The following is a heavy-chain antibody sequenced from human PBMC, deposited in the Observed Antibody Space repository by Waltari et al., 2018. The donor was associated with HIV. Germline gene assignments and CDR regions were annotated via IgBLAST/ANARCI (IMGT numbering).Heavy chain of an antibody. Sequence: EVQLVESGGGLVQPGGSLRLSCAASGFTFSSYWMNSVRPAPGKGRVWVVRINSDGSSTSYADSVKGRFTISRDNAKNTLYLQMNSLRAEDTAVYYCARGPVRFLEWLPMDVWGQGTTVTVSS. CDR1: GFTFSSYW. V-gene: IGHV3-74*01. CDR3: ARGPVRFLEWLPMDV. CDR2: INSDGSST. D-gene: IGHD3-3*01. J-gene: IGHJ6*02.